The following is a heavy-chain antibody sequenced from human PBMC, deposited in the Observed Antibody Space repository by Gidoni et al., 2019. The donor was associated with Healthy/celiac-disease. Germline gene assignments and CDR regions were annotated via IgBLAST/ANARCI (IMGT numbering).Heavy chain of an antibody. V-gene: IGHV3-23*01. CDR1: GFTFRSYA. Sequence: EVQLLESGGGLVQPGGSLRLSCSASGFTFRSYAMSWVRQAPVKGLEWGSAISGSGGSTYYADSVKGRFTISRDNSKNTMYLQMNSLRAEDTAVYYCAKVAGSSWTFFFDYWGQGTLVTVSS. CDR3: AKVAGSSWTFFFDY. CDR2: ISGSGGST. J-gene: IGHJ4*02. D-gene: IGHD6-13*01.